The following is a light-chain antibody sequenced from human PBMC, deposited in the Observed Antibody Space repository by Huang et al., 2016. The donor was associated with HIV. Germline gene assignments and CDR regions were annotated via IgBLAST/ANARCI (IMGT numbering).Light chain of an antibody. Sequence: DIQMTQSPSSVSASVGDRVTITCRASQNISGWLAWYQQKPGKAPKLLSYSASSLQSGVPSRFSGSGSGTDFTLSISSLQPEDFATYFCQQANSFPWTFGQGTKVEVK. J-gene: IGKJ1*01. CDR2: SAS. V-gene: IGKV1-12*01. CDR3: QQANSFPWT. CDR1: QNISGW.